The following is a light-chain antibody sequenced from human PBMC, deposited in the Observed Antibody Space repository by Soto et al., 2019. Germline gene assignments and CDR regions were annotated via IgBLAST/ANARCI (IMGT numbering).Light chain of an antibody. CDR3: QQYGSSGT. CDR2: GAS. CDR1: QSVSNNY. J-gene: IGKJ1*01. Sequence: EIVLTQSPGTLSLSPGERATLSCRASQSVSNNYLAWYQQKPGQAPRLLIYGASNRATGIPDRFSGSGSGTGFTLTISRLEPEDFTVFYCQQYGSSGTFGQGTKAEIK. V-gene: IGKV3-20*01.